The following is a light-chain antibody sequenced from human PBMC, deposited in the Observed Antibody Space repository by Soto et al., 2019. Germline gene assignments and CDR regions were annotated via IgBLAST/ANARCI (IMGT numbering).Light chain of an antibody. J-gene: IGKJ4*01. CDR2: LGS. Sequence: DIVMTHSPLSLPVTPGEPASISCRSSQSLLHSNGYNYLDWYLQKPGQSPQLLIYLGSNRASGVPDRFSGSGSGKDFTLKISRVEAEDVGVYYRTQALQTPPAIVGG. CDR3: TQALQTPPAI. V-gene: IGKV2-28*01. CDR1: QSLLHSNGYNY.